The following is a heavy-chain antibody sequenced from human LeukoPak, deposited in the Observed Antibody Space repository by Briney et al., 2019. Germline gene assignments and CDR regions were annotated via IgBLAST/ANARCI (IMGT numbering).Heavy chain of an antibody. V-gene: IGHV4-4*02. D-gene: IGHD6-19*01. CDR1: GGSISGSEW. Sequence: PSETLSLTCAVSGGSISGSEWWNWVRQPPGKGLEWIGEIYHDGTAMYNPSLKSRVAISIDSSKNQFSLRLSSVTAADTAVYYCASGVAGTSGWFDPWGQGTLVTVSS. J-gene: IGHJ5*02. CDR3: ASGVAGTSGWFDP. CDR2: IYHDGTA.